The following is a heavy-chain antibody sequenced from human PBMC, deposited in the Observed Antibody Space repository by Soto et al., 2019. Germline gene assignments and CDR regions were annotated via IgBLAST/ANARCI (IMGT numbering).Heavy chain of an antibody. J-gene: IGHJ4*02. CDR2: IYWDDDK. Sequence: QITLKESGPTLVKPTQTLTLTCTFSGFSLSTRGVDVGWIRQPPGKALEGLALIYWDDDKRYSPSLKSRLTITKDTAKNQVVLTMTNMDPLDTATYYCAHRRPYSNSPEYFFDYWGQGTLVTVSS. V-gene: IGHV2-5*02. CDR1: GFSLSTRGVD. D-gene: IGHD6-6*01. CDR3: AHRRPYSNSPEYFFDY.